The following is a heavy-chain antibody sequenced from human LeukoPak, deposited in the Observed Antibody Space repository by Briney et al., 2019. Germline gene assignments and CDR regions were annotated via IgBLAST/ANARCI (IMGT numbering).Heavy chain of an antibody. V-gene: IGHV3-30*02. Sequence: GGSLRLSCAASGFTFSSYGVHWVRQAPGKGLEWVAFIRYDGSNKYYADSVKGRFTISRDNSKNTLYLQMNSLRAEDTAVYYCAKDAGLHTPYYFDYWGQGTLVTVSS. CDR3: AKDAGLHTPYYFDY. CDR1: GFTFSSYG. J-gene: IGHJ4*02. CDR2: IRYDGSNK. D-gene: IGHD5-24*01.